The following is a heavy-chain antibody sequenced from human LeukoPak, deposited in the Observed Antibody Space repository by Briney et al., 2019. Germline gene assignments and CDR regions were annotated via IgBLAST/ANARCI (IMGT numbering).Heavy chain of an antibody. Sequence: SVKVSCKASGGTFSSYAISWVRQAPGQGLEWMGRIIPIFGTANYAQKFQGRVTITADESTSTAYMELSSLRSEDTAVYYCAREYYDILTGYYFLNLFDYWGQGTLVTVSS. D-gene: IGHD3-9*01. V-gene: IGHV1-69*13. CDR3: AREYYDILTGYYFLNLFDY. J-gene: IGHJ4*02. CDR2: IIPIFGTA. CDR1: GGTFSSYA.